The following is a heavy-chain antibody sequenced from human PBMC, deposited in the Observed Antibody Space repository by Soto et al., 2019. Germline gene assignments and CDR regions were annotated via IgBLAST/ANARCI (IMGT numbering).Heavy chain of an antibody. D-gene: IGHD3-10*01. J-gene: IGHJ6*02. CDR1: GFTFSDYA. CDR2: LDGAGGST. V-gene: IGHV3-23*01. CDR3: AAPRDEYGSGVSWFTYGMDI. Sequence: VGSLRLSCLASGFTFSDYAMTWGRHVPGRGLEWVASLDGAGGSTYYADSVRGRFTISRDNSQNTLFLQMKRLTVDDTAIYYCAAPRDEYGSGVSWFTYGMDIWGQGTTVTVSS.